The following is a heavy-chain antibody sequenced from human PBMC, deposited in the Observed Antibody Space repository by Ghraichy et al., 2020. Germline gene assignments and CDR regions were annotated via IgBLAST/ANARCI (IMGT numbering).Heavy chain of an antibody. J-gene: IGHJ4*02. CDR2: IYRETDGGTT. V-gene: IGHV3-15*01. CDR1: GISFTDAY. CDR3: TTDIMITFGGVIVSPFFY. Sequence: LSLTCAASGISFTDAYMNWVRQAPGKGLEWVGRIYRETDGGTTEYAASVKGRFSISRDDSNNLLYLQMNNLKSEDTAVYYCTTDIMITFGGVIVSPFFYWGQGTLVTVSS. D-gene: IGHD3-16*02.